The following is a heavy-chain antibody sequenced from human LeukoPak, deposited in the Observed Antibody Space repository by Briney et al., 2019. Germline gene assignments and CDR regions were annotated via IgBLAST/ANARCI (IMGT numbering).Heavy chain of an antibody. CDR3: ARCRDPYYYYGMDV. Sequence: GGSLRLSCAASGFTFSSYAMHWVRQAPGKGLEWVAVISYDGSNKYYADSVKGRFTISRDNSKNTLYLQMNSLRAEDTAVYYCARCRDPYYYYGMDVWGQGTTVTVSS. J-gene: IGHJ6*02. CDR2: ISYDGSNK. V-gene: IGHV3-30*04. CDR1: GFTFSSYA.